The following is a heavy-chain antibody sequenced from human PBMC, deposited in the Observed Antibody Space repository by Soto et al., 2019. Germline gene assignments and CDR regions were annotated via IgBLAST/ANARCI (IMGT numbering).Heavy chain of an antibody. CDR1: GYSFTSYW. D-gene: IGHD6-6*01. J-gene: IGHJ6*02. V-gene: IGHV5-10-1*01. Sequence: PGGSLKISCKGSGYSFTSYWISWVRQMPGKGLEWMGRIDPSDSYTNYSPSFQGHVTISADKSISTAYLQWSSLKASDTAMYYCARRAQGGSSSARYYYYYGMDVWGQGTTVTVSS. CDR3: ARRAQGGSSSARYYYYYGMDV. CDR2: IDPSDSYT.